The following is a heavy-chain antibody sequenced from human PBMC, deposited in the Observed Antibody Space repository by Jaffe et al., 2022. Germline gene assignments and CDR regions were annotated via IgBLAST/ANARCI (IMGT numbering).Heavy chain of an antibody. J-gene: IGHJ5*02. CDR1: GFTFSSYS. CDR3: ARDPSPYYYGSGSSTAYNWFDP. CDR2: ISSSSSYI. V-gene: IGHV3-21*01. D-gene: IGHD3-10*01. Sequence: EVQLVESGGGLVKPGGSLRLSCAASGFTFSSYSMNWVRQAPGKGLEWVSSISSSSSYIYYADSVKGRFTISRDNAKNSLYLQMNSLRAEDTAVYYCARDPSPYYYGSGSSTAYNWFDPWGQGTLVTVSS.